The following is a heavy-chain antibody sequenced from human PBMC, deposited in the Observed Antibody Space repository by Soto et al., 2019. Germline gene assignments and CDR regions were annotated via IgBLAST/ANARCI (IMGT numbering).Heavy chain of an antibody. D-gene: IGHD1-1*01. CDR2: ISYHGRNK. CDR3: ARGQGGSGTTRGFDY. V-gene: IGHV3-30*04. Sequence: QVQLVETGGGVVQPGRSLRLSCAGSGFTFNNYAMHWVRQAPGKGLEWVAVISYHGRNKYYGDSVKGRFTISRDNSRNTMYLQMNSLTVEDTAVYYCARGQGGSGTTRGFDYWGQGILVTVSS. CDR1: GFTFNNYA. J-gene: IGHJ4*02.